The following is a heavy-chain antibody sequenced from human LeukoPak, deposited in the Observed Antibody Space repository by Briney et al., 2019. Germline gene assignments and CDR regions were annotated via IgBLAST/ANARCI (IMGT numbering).Heavy chain of an antibody. D-gene: IGHD5-24*01. J-gene: IGHJ3*02. V-gene: IGHV3-13*01. Sequence: PGGSLRLSCAASGFTFSSYDMHWVRQATGKGLEWVSAIGTAGDTYYPGSVKGRFTISRENAKNSLYLQMNSLRAGDTAVYYCAREGDGYNSDAFDIWGQGTMVTVSS. CDR1: GFTFSSYD. CDR3: AREGDGYNSDAFDI. CDR2: IGTAGDT.